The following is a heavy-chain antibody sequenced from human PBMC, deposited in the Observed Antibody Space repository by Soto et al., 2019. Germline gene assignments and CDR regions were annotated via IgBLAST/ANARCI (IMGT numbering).Heavy chain of an antibody. Sequence: GGSLRLSCAASGFTFSSYAMSWVRQAPGKGLEWVSAISGSGGSTYYADSVKGRFTISRDNSKNTLYLQMNSLRAEDTAVYYWAKDGSNSVRFGYGGKGPLVTVP. CDR1: GFTFSSYA. CDR2: ISGSGGST. J-gene: IGHJ4*02. CDR3: AKDGSNSVRFGY. V-gene: IGHV3-23*01. D-gene: IGHD4-4*01.